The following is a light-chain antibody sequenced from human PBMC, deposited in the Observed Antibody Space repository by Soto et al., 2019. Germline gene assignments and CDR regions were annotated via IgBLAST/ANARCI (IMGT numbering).Light chain of an antibody. J-gene: IGKJ5*01. V-gene: IGKV3D-15*01. Sequence: EIVLTQSPGTLSLLPGETATLYCRASQRVSTYLAWYQQKPGQAPRLLIYDAYNRVTGITARFRGSGSGTEFTLTISSLQSEDFAVYYCQQYNNWPPTVGPVTRLEIK. CDR3: QQYNNWPPT. CDR2: DAY. CDR1: QRVSTY.